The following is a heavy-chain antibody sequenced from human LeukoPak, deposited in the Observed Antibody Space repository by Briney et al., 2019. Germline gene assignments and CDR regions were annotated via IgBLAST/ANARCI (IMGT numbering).Heavy chain of an antibody. CDR2: ISGSGGST. J-gene: IGHJ6*03. Sequence: PGGSLKLSCAASGFTFNSYAMSWVRQAPGKGLEWVSAISGSGGSTYYADSVKGRFTISRDNSKNTLYLQMNSLRAEDTAVYYCAKVSSYYYHYMDVWGKGTTVTVSS. V-gene: IGHV3-23*01. D-gene: IGHD6-6*01. CDR3: AKVSSYYYHYMDV. CDR1: GFTFNSYA.